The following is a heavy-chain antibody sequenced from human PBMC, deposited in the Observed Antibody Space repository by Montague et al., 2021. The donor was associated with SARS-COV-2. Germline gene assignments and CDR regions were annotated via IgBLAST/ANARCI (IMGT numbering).Heavy chain of an antibody. CDR1: GDSVSSNSAA. D-gene: IGHD3-22*01. V-gene: IGHV6-1*01. J-gene: IGHJ4*02. CDR3: ARGVYYDGSGYYSFDY. Sequence: CAISGDSVSSNSAAWNWIRQSPSRGPEWLGRTYYRSKWYNDYALXVKSRITINPDTSKNHFSLQLNSVTPEDTAIYYCARGVYYDGSGYYSFDYWGQGTLVTVSS. CDR2: TYYRSKWYN.